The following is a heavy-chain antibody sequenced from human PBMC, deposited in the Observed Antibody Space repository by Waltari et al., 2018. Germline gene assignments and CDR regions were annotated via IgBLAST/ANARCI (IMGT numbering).Heavy chain of an antibody. CDR2: ISSSSSYI. V-gene: IGHV3-21*04. D-gene: IGHD6-6*01. Sequence: EVQLVESGGGLVKPGGSLRLSCAASGFTFSSYSMNWVRQAPGKGLEWVSSISSSSSYIYYADSVKGLFTISRDNAKNSLYLRMNRLRAQDTAVYYCASRKYSSSPIPYWGQGTLVTFSS. CDR3: ASRKYSSSPIPY. J-gene: IGHJ4*02. CDR1: GFTFSSYS.